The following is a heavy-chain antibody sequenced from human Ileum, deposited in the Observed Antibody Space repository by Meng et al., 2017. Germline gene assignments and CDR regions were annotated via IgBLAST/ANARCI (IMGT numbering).Heavy chain of an antibody. J-gene: IGHJ5*02. CDR2: MSQSGTT. CDR3: ATYGSGFTPPLDP. CDR1: GGSISNGKW. D-gene: IGHD3-10*01. V-gene: IGHV4-4*02. Sequence: QVQLQESGPGLVKPSGTLSLTCPVSGGSISNGKWWSWVRQPPGKGMEWIGEMSQSGTTNYYPSLNSRVSISLDKANNHLSLTLTSVTAADTAVYYCATYGSGFTPPLDPWGQGILVTVSS.